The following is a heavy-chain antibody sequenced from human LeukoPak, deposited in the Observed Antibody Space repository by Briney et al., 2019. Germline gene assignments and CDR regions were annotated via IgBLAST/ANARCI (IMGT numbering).Heavy chain of an antibody. J-gene: IGHJ4*02. CDR2: ISGGGDYI. V-gene: IGHV3-23*01. CDR3: TKSWRPGMAFYES. CDR1: GFSFSTYA. D-gene: IGHD5-18*01. Sequence: GGSLRLSCVASGFSFSTYAMTWVRQAPGKGLEWVSAISGGGDYIYYADSVKGRFTTSRDNSKRTLYLQMSNLRAEDTAVYYCTKSWRPGMAFYESWGQGTQVTVSS.